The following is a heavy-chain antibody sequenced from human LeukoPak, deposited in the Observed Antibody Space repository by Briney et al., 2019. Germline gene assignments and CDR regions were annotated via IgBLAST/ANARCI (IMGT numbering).Heavy chain of an antibody. CDR1: GGTFSSYA. Sequence: ASVKVSCKAFGGTFSSYAISWVRQAPGQGLEWMGGIIPIFGTANYAQKFQGRVTITADESTSTAYMELSSLRSEDTAVYYCARAGDGYIFAHFDYWGQGTLVTVSS. CDR2: IIPIFGTA. V-gene: IGHV1-69*13. D-gene: IGHD5-24*01. CDR3: ARAGDGYIFAHFDY. J-gene: IGHJ4*02.